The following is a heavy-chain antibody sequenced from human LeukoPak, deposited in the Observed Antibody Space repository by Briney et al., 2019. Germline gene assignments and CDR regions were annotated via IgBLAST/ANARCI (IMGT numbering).Heavy chain of an antibody. V-gene: IGHV1-46*01. CDR1: GYTFTSYY. CDR3: ARGNDFTMIVVVTNRDFDY. J-gene: IGHJ4*02. CDR2: INPSGGST. Sequence: ASAKVSCKASGYTFTSYYMHWVRQAPGQGLEWMGIINPSGGSTSYAQKFQGRVTMTRDTSTSTVYMELSSLRSEDTAVYYCARGNDFTMIVVVTNRDFDYWGQGTLVTVSS. D-gene: IGHD3-22*01.